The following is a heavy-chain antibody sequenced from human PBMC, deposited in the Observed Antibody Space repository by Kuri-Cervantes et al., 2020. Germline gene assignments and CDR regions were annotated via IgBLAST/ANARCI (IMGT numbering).Heavy chain of an antibody. V-gene: IGHV3-30*19. J-gene: IGHJ6*02. D-gene: IGHD6-13*01. CDR1: GFTFSSYG. CDR2: ISYDGSNK. Sequence: GGSLRLSCAASGFTFSSYGMHWVRQAPGKGLEWVAVISYDGSNKYYADSVKGRFTISRDNSKNTLYLQMNSLRAEDTAVYYCARDPDPGIASQYGMDVWGQGTTVTVSS. CDR3: ARDPDPGIASQYGMDV.